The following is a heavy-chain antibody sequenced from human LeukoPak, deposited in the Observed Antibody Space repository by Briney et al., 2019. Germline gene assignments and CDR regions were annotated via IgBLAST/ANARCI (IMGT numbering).Heavy chain of an antibody. J-gene: IGHJ2*01. D-gene: IGHD5-24*01. CDR3: ARVGDGYNYNWYFDL. V-gene: IGHV1-69*04. Sequence: SVKVSCKASGGTFSSYAISWVRQAPGQGLEWMGRIIPILGIANYAQKFQGRVTITADKSTSTAYMELSSLRSEDTAVYYCARVGDGYNYNWYFDLWGRGTLVTVSS. CDR1: GGTFSSYA. CDR2: IIPILGIA.